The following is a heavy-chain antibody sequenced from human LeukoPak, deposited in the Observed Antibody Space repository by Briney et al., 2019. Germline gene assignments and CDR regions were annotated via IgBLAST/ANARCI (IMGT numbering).Heavy chain of an antibody. D-gene: IGHD6-13*01. J-gene: IGHJ4*02. CDR2: ISWNSGSI. Sequence: PGGSLRLSCAASGFTFDDYVMHWVRQAPGKGLEWVSGISWNSGSIGYVDSVKGRFTISRDNAKNSLYPQMNSLRAEDTALYYCAKGGDSSSFSYWGQGTLVTVSS. V-gene: IGHV3-9*01. CDR1: GFTFDDYV. CDR3: AKGGDSSSFSY.